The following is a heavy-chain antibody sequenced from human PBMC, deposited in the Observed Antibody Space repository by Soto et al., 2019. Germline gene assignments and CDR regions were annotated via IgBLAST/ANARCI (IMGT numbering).Heavy chain of an antibody. Sequence: SETLSLTCTVSGGSISSYYWSWVRQSPGKGLEWIGEIYHTGNTRYNPSLKSRVTISVDKPNNQFSLKLTSMTGADTAVYFCATRPPQIVVTLLPFPSWGQGSPVTVSS. CDR1: GGSISSYY. CDR3: ATRPPQIVVTLLPFPS. J-gene: IGHJ5*02. D-gene: IGHD2-15*01. V-gene: IGHV4-59*12. CDR2: IYHTGNT.